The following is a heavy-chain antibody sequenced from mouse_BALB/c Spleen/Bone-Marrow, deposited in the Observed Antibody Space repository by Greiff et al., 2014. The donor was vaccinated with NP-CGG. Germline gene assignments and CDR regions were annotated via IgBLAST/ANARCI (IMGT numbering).Heavy chain of an antibody. J-gene: IGHJ4*01. D-gene: IGHD2-3*01. V-gene: IGHV5-6-4*01. Sequence: EVKLMESGGGLVKPGGSLKLSCAASGFTFSSYTMSWVRQTPEKRLEWVATITSVGVYTYYPDSVKGRFTTSRDNAKNTLYLQMSSLKSEDTAMYYCTRDLYDGYSYYAMDYWGQGTSVTVSS. CDR2: ITSVGVYT. CDR3: TRDLYDGYSYYAMDY. CDR1: GFTFSSYT.